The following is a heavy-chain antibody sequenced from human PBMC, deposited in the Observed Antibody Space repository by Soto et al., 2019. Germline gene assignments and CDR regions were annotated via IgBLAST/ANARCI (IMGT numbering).Heavy chain of an antibody. Sequence: GGSLRLSCAASGFTFSSYSMNWVRQAPGKGLEWVSYISSSSTIYYADSVRGRFTISRDNAKNSLYLQMNSLRDEDTAVYYFARDLGGYIVVVPAAPPGSGMDVWGQGTTVTVSS. CDR1: GFTFSSYS. D-gene: IGHD2-2*01. CDR3: ARDLGGYIVVVPAAPPGSGMDV. V-gene: IGHV3-48*02. CDR2: ISSSSTI. J-gene: IGHJ6*02.